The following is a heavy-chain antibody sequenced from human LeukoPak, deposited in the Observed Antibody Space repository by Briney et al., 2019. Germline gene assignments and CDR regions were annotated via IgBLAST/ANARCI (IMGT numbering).Heavy chain of an antibody. J-gene: IGHJ5*02. CDR1: GGSISSSDYY. CDR2: IYYSGTT. CDR3: ARVNTQGVPSP. V-gene: IGHV4-39*01. D-gene: IGHD2-15*01. Sequence: PSETLSLTCTVSGGSISSSDYYWGWIRQPPGKGLEWIASIYYSGTTHYNPSHQSRVTMSVDTSKNQFSLKLSSVTAADTAAYYCARVNTQGVPSPWGQGILVTVSS.